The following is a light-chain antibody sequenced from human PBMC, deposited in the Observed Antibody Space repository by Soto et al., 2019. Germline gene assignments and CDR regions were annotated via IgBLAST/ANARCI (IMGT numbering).Light chain of an antibody. J-gene: IGLJ2*01. CDR2: EVS. CDR1: SSDVGGYND. Sequence: QSALTQPPSASGSPGQAVTISCTGTSSDVGGYNDVSWYQQHPGKAPKRMIYEVSKRPSGVPDRFSGSKSGNTASLTVSGLQAEDEADYYCSSYAGSNNVVFGGGTKLPVL. CDR3: SSYAGSNNVV. V-gene: IGLV2-8*01.